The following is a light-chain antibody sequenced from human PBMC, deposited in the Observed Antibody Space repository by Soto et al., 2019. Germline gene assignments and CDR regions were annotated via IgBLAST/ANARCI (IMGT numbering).Light chain of an antibody. CDR3: QQYGSSPLT. CDR1: QSVSSN. Sequence: EMVMTQSPGTLSVSPGATAILSCRASQSVSSNLAWYQQKPGQAPRLLIYGVSTRATGIPPRFSGSGSGTEFTLTISRLQSEDIAVYYCQQYGSSPLTFGGGTKVDIK. V-gene: IGKV3-15*01. CDR2: GVS. J-gene: IGKJ4*01.